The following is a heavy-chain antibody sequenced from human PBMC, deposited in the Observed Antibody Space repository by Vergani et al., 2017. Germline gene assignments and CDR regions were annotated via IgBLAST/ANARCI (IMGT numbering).Heavy chain of an antibody. CDR1: GYTLTELS. CDR2: FDPEEGET. J-gene: IGHJ5*02. V-gene: IGHV1-24*01. Sequence: QVQLVQSGAEVKKPGASVKVSCKVSGYTLTELSMHWVRQAPGKGLEWMGGFDPEEGETIYAQKFQGRVTMTEDTSTDTAYMELSSMRSEDTAVYYCATVLSSTNWFEPWGQGSLVNVSS. CDR3: ATVLSSTNWFEP. D-gene: IGHD6-13*01.